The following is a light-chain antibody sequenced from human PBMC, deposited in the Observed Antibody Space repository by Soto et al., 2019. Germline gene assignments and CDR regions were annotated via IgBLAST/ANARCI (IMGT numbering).Light chain of an antibody. J-gene: IGLJ1*01. V-gene: IGLV3-9*01. CDR1: NIESKN. CDR2: RNF. CDR3: QVWDSSTSGYV. Sequence: SYELTQPLSVSVALGQTARITCGENNIESKNVHWSQQKPGQAPVLVIYRNFNRPSEIPERFSGSTSGNTATLTISRAQAGDEADYYCQVWDSSTSGYVFGTGPKVTVL.